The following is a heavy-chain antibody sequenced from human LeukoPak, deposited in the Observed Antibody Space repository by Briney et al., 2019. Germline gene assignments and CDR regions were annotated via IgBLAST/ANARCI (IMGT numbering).Heavy chain of an antibody. CDR3: ARASVGLMNY. CDR2: ISSSSSYI. V-gene: IGHV3-21*01. CDR1: GFTFSSYS. Sequence: RAGGSLRLPCAASGFTFSSYSMNWVRQAPGKGLEWVSSISSSSSYIYYADSVKGRFTISRDNAKNSLYLQMNSLRAEDTAVYYCARASVGLMNYWGQGTLVTVSS. J-gene: IGHJ4*02. D-gene: IGHD1-26*01.